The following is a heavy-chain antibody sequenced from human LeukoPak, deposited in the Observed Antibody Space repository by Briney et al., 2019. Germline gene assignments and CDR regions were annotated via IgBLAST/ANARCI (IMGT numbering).Heavy chain of an antibody. V-gene: IGHV1-3*01. CDR1: GYTFTSYA. CDR3: ARYQLGSSSYYYFDY. D-gene: IGHD3-22*01. Sequence: ASVKVSCKASGYTFTSYAMHWVRQAPGQRLEWMGWINAGNGNTKYSQKFQGRVTITRDTSASTAYMELSSLRSEDTAVYYCARYQLGSSSYYYFDYWGQGTLVTVSS. CDR2: INAGNGNT. J-gene: IGHJ4*02.